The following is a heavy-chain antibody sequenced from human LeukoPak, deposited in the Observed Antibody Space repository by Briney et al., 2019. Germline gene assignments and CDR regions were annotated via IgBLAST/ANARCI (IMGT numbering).Heavy chain of an antibody. D-gene: IGHD3-3*01. V-gene: IGHV4-38-2*02. Sequence: PSETPSLTCTVSGYSISSGYYWGWIRQPPGKGLEWIGSIYHSGSTYYNPSLKSRVTISVDTSKNQFSLKLSSVTAADTAVYYCARHWPIFGVVTAYYYYMDVWGKGTTVTVSS. J-gene: IGHJ6*03. CDR1: GYSISSGYY. CDR3: ARHWPIFGVVTAYYYYMDV. CDR2: IYHSGST.